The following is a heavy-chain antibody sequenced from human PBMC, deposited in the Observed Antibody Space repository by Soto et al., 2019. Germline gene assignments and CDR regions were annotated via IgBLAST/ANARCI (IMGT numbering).Heavy chain of an antibody. CDR3: VRLMCDSTSCPRHYFDY. CDR2: ISVSSGAI. D-gene: IGHD2-2*01. Sequence: QPGGSLRLSCAASGFTFRTYSMSWVRQAPGRGLEWVSYISVSSGAIYYADSVKGRFTISRDDAKNSLYLQMNSLRAEDTAMYYCVRLMCDSTSCPRHYFDYWGQGTLVTVSS. CDR1: GFTFRTYS. J-gene: IGHJ4*02. V-gene: IGHV3-48*01.